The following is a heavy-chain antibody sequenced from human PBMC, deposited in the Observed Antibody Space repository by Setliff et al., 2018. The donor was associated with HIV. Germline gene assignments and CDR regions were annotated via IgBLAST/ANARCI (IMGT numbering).Heavy chain of an antibody. CDR1: NYSISSDYY. CDR3: ARGFPFCSGGNCRANYFDY. CDR2: IYYTGST. D-gene: IGHD2-15*01. J-gene: IGHJ4*02. V-gene: IGHV4-38-2*01. Sequence: PSETLSLTCAVSNYSISSDYYWGWIRQPPGKGLEWIGSIYYTGSTNFSPSLKSRVTISLDTSKNQFSLKLSSVSAADTAVFYCARGFPFCSGGNCRANYFDYWGQGTLVTVSS.